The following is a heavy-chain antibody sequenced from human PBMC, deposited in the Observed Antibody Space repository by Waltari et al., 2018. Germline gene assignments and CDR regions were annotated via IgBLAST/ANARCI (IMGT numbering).Heavy chain of an antibody. CDR3: ARHAFYYDSSGYYPLPDY. J-gene: IGHJ4*02. CDR1: GYTFTSYA. CDR2: INAGNGNT. D-gene: IGHD3-22*01. V-gene: IGHV1-3*01. Sequence: QVQLVQSGAEVKKPGASVKVSCKASGYTFTSYAMHWVRQAPGQRLEWMGWINAGNGNTKYSQKFQGRVTITRDTSASTAYMELSSLRSEDTAVYYCARHAFYYDSSGYYPLPDYWGQGTLVTVSS.